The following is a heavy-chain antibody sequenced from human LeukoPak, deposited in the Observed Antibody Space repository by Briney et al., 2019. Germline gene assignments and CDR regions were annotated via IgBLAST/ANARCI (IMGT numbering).Heavy chain of an antibody. J-gene: IGHJ5*02. CDR3: ARQNYYGSGSLWNWFDP. CDR2: IYYSGST. V-gene: IGHV4-59*08. D-gene: IGHD3-10*01. Sequence: SETLSLTCTVSSGSISSYYWSWIRQPPGKGLEWLGYIYYSGSTNYNPSLKSRVTISVDTSKNQFSLKLSSVSAADTAVYYCARQNYYGSGSLWNWFDPWGQGTLVTVSS. CDR1: SGSISSYY.